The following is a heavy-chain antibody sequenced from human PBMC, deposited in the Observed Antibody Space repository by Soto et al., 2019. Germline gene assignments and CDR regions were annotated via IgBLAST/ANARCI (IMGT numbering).Heavy chain of an antibody. Sequence: EVQLLESGGGLVQPGGSLRLSCAASALAFSTYAMTWVRQAPGKGLEWVSAISVSSDSTYYADSVKGRFTISRDNSKNTLYLHMSSLRAEDTAIYYCAKVQITVIRGVITNPSFDYWGQGTVVTVSS. J-gene: IGHJ4*02. CDR1: ALAFSTYA. V-gene: IGHV3-23*01. D-gene: IGHD3-10*01. CDR2: ISVSSDST. CDR3: AKVQITVIRGVITNPSFDY.